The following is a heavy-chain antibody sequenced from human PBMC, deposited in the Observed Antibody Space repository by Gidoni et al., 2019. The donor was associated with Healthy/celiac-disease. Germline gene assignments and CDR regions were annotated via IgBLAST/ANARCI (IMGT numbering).Heavy chain of an antibody. CDR2: ISSSSSYI. Sequence: EVQLVESGGGLVKPGGSLRLSCAASGFTFRSYSMNWVRQAPGKGLEWVSSISSSSSYIYYADSVKGRFTISRDNAKNSLYLQMNSLRAEDTAVYYCARGLPYYYDSSGYLGYFDYWGQGTLVTVSS. J-gene: IGHJ4*02. V-gene: IGHV3-21*01. CDR3: ARGLPYYYDSSGYLGYFDY. D-gene: IGHD3-22*01. CDR1: GFTFRSYS.